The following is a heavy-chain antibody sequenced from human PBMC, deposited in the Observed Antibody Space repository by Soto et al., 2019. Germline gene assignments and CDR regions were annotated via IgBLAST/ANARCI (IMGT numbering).Heavy chain of an antibody. CDR1: GGSFSGYF. Sequence: SETLSLTCTVYGGSFSGYFWNWIRQSPGKGLEWIGKVNHNGRNNYNPSLKSRVTISMDMSKNQFALKLTSVTAADTAVYYCARGGSSDWQVAFDFWGQGTMVTVSS. CDR3: ARGGSSDWQVAFDF. J-gene: IGHJ3*01. D-gene: IGHD6-19*01. V-gene: IGHV4-34*01. CDR2: VNHNGRN.